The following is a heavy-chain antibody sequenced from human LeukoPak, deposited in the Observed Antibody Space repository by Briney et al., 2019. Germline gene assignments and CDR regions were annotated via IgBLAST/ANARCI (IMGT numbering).Heavy chain of an antibody. V-gene: IGHV3-74*01. J-gene: IGHJ4*02. CDR1: GFTFSSYW. CDR3: ARDRGYNYGDFDY. CDR2: INSDGSST. Sequence: GGSLRLSCAASGFTFSSYWMHWVRQAPGKGLVWVSRINSDGSSTIYADSVKGRFTISRDNARNSLYLQMNSLRVEDTAVYYCARDRGYNYGDFDYWGQGTLVTVSS. D-gene: IGHD5-18*01.